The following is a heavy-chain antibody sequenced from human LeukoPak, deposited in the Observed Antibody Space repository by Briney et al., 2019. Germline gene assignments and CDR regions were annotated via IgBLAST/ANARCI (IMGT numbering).Heavy chain of an antibody. J-gene: IGHJ5*02. CDR1: GGSISSSSYY. Sequence: SETLSLTCTVSGGSISSSSYYWGWIRQPPGKGLEWIGSIYYSGSTYYNPSLKSRVTISVDTSKKQFSLKLSSVTAADTAVYYCASLYDFWSGPEGWFDPWGQGTLVTVSS. V-gene: IGHV4-39*01. CDR3: ASLYDFWSGPEGWFDP. CDR2: IYYSGST. D-gene: IGHD3-3*01.